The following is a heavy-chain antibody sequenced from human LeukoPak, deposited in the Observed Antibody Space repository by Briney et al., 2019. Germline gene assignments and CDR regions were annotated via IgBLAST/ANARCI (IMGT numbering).Heavy chain of an antibody. D-gene: IGHD4-17*01. CDR2: IKQDGSEK. CDR1: GFTFSSYW. V-gene: IGHV3-7*03. Sequence: GGSLRLSCAASGFTFSSYWMSWVRQAPGKGLEWVANIKQDGSEKYYVDSVKGRFTISRDNAKNSLHLQMNSLRAEDTAVYYCARARGRGNGAHFDNWGQGTLVTVSS. CDR3: ARARGRGNGAHFDN. J-gene: IGHJ4*02.